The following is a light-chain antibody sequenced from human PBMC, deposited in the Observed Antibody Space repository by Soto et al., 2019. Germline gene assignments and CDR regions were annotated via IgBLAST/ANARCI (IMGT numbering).Light chain of an antibody. Sequence: QSALTQPPSASGTPGQRVTISCSGSSSNIGSNTVNWYQHLPGTAPKLLIYRDNQRPSGVPDRFSGSKSGTSASLAISGLQSEDEADYYCAAWDDSLNGVVFGGGTKLTVL. J-gene: IGLJ2*01. CDR2: RDN. CDR3: AAWDDSLNGVV. V-gene: IGLV1-44*01. CDR1: SSNIGSNT.